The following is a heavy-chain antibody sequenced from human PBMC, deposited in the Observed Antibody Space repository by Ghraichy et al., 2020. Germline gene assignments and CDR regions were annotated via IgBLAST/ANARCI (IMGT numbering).Heavy chain of an antibody. D-gene: IGHD6-13*01. Sequence: SETLSLTCSVSGGSISSSSYYWGWIRQPPGKGLEWLGTIYYNGDTYYHSPLKSRVTISVDTSENQFSLKLSSVTAADTAVYYCARVKSWESYYFDYWGQGTLVTVSS. CDR3: ARVKSWESYYFDY. CDR1: GGSISSSSYY. J-gene: IGHJ4*02. CDR2: IYYNGDT. V-gene: IGHV4-39*01.